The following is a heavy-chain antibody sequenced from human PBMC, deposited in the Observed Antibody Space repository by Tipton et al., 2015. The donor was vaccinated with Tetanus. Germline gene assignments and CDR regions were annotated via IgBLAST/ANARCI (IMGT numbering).Heavy chain of an antibody. CDR2: ISGSRLTP. D-gene: IGHD3-10*01. CDR3: AKDHLAPGLYFDS. V-gene: IGHV3-23*01. CDR1: GFTFKSYT. Sequence: SLRLSCAASGFTFKSYTMNWVRQAPGNGLEWVAAISGSRLTPYYADSVKGRFTISRDNTKNSLFLQMNNLGAEDTAVYYCAKDHLAPGLYFDSWGQGTLVTVSS. J-gene: IGHJ4*02.